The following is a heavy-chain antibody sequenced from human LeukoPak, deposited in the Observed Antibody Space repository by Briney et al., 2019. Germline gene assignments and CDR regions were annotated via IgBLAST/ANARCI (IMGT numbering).Heavy chain of an antibody. J-gene: IGHJ3*02. D-gene: IGHD3-10*01. V-gene: IGHV4-34*01. Sequence: SETLSLTCAVYGGSFSGYYWSWIRQPPGKGLEWTGEINHSGSTNYNPSLKSQVTISVDTSKNQFSLKLSSVTAADTAVYYCARGSKPTQRCTPHITRSYLGAFDIWGQGTMVTVSS. CDR3: ARGSKPTQRCTPHITRSYLGAFDI. CDR2: INHSGST. CDR1: GGSFSGYY.